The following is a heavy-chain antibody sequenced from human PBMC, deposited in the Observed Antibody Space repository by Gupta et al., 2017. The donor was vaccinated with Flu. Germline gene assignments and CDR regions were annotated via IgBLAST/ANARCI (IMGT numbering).Heavy chain of an antibody. CDR3: ARDFYDGSGYPSY. Sequence: ELQLVASGGGLVQPGGSLRLSCAASGFTFNRYSMHWVRQTPGRGLEWVSYISPTSDTIYYAASVKGRFTISRDNARNSLFLHMNSLRAEATAIDYCARDFYDGSGYPSYWGQGARGTVSS. J-gene: IGHJ4*02. V-gene: IGHV3-48*01. CDR1: GFTFNRYS. D-gene: IGHD3-22*01. CDR2: ISPTSDTI.